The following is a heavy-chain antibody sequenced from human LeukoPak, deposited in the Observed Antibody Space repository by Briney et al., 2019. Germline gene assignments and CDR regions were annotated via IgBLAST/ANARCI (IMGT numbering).Heavy chain of an antibody. CDR1: GGSISSYY. CDR3: ARVGQPYAYYYYYMDV. V-gene: IGHV4-59*01. D-gene: IGHD2-2*01. CDR2: IYYSGST. Sequence: PSETLSLTCTVSGGSISSYYWSWIRQPPGKGLEWIGYIYYSGSTNYNPSLKSRVTISVDTSKNQFSLKLSSVTAADTAVYYCARVGQPYAYYYYYMDVWGKGTTVTVSS. J-gene: IGHJ6*03.